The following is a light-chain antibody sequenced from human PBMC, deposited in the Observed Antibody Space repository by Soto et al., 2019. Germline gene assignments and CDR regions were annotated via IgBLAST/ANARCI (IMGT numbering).Light chain of an antibody. CDR3: CSYAGSSTYV. V-gene: IGLV2-23*02. J-gene: IGLJ1*01. Sequence: QSALTQPASVSGSHGQSITISCTGTASNVGGFNLVSWYQQHPGKAPKVILYEVTTRPSGVSDRFSGSKSGNTASLTISGLQAEDEADYYCCSYAGSSTYVFGTGTKVTVL. CDR2: EVT. CDR1: ASNVGGFNL.